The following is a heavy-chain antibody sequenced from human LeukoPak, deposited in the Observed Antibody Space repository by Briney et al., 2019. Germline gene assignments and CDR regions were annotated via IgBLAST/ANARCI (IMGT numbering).Heavy chain of an antibody. V-gene: IGHV1-69*13. CDR2: IIPIFGTA. Sequence: SVKVSCKASGGTFSSYAISWVRQAPGQGLEWMGGIIPIFGTANYAQKFQGRVTITADESTSTAYMELSSLRSEDTAVYYCARGRVYYDGSGYKTAEYFQHWGQGTLVTVSS. CDR1: GGTFSSYA. D-gene: IGHD3-22*01. J-gene: IGHJ1*01. CDR3: ARGRVYYDGSGYKTAEYFQH.